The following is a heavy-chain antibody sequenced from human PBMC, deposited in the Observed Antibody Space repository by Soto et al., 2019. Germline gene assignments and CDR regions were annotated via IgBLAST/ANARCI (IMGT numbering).Heavy chain of an antibody. CDR3: ARDLDGSGTYSLY. CDR2: ISGYNGNT. D-gene: IGHD3-10*01. CDR1: GYSFTSHG. V-gene: IGHV1-18*04. J-gene: IGHJ4*02. Sequence: QVQLVQSGAEVKKPGASVKVSCKASGYSFTSHGLTWVRQAPGQGLEWMGWISGYNGNTKYAENFQGRVTMTTDTPTSTVYMEMRSLRSDDTAVYSCARDLDGSGTYSLYWGQGPLVTVSS.